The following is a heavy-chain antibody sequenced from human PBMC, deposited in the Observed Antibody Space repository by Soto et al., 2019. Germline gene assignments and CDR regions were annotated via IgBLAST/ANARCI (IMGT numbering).Heavy chain of an antibody. CDR1: GGSISSYY. D-gene: IGHD1-26*01. J-gene: IGHJ4*02. Sequence: SETLSLTCTVSGGSISSYYWSWIRQPPGKGLEWIGYIYDSGSTSYNPSLKSRVTISVDTSKNQFSLQLSSVTAADTAVYYCARVYSGSYSDSWGQGTLVTVSS. V-gene: IGHV4-59*12. CDR2: IYDSGST. CDR3: ARVYSGSYSDS.